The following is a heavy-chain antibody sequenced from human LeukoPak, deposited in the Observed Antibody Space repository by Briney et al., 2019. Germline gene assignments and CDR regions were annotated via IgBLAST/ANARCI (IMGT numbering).Heavy chain of an antibody. Sequence: GGSLRLSCAASGFTFSSNEMNWVRQAPGKGLEWVSYISSSGSTIYYADSVKGRFTISRDNAKNSLYLQMNSLRAEDTAVYYCTFPFIAVAGTVDYWGQGTLVTVSS. D-gene: IGHD6-19*01. CDR3: TFPFIAVAGTVDY. CDR2: ISSSGSTI. J-gene: IGHJ4*02. CDR1: GFTFSSNE. V-gene: IGHV3-48*03.